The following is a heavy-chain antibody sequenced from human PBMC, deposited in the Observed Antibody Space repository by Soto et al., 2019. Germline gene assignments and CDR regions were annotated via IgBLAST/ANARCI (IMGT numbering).Heavy chain of an antibody. CDR1: GFTFSSYA. J-gene: IGHJ4*02. V-gene: IGHV3-30-3*01. CDR2: ISYDGSNK. Sequence: GGSLRLSCAASGFTFSSYAMHWVRQAPGKGLEWVAVISYDGSNKYYADSVKGRFTISRDNSKNTLYLQMNSLRAEDTAVYYCARDPRFLEWLLDYWGQGTLVTVSS. D-gene: IGHD3-3*01. CDR3: ARDPRFLEWLLDY.